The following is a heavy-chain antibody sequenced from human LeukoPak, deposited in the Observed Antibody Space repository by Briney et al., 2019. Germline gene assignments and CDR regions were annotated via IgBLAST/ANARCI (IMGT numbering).Heavy chain of an antibody. CDR3: ARGSKNYDILTGYYGATRFDP. Sequence: ASVKVSCKASGYTFTSYGISWVRQAPGQGLEWMGWVSAYNGNTNYAQKLQGRVTMTTDTSTSTAYMELRSLRSDDTAVYYCARGSKNYDILTGYYGATRFDPWGQGTLVTVSS. CDR2: VSAYNGNT. V-gene: IGHV1-18*01. D-gene: IGHD3-9*01. CDR1: GYTFTSYG. J-gene: IGHJ5*02.